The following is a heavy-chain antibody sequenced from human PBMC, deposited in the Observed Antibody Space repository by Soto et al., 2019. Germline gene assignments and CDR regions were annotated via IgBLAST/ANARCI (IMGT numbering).Heavy chain of an antibody. CDR2: IWYDGSNK. V-gene: IGHV3-33*01. CDR1: GFTFSSYG. CDR3: ARDMYSSSSNVLEY. Sequence: RGSLRLSCAASGFTFSSYGMHWVRQAPGKGLEWVAVIWYDGSNKYYADSVKGRFTISRDNSKNTLYLQMNSLRAEDTAVYYCARDMYSSSSNVLEYWGQGTLVTVSS. D-gene: IGHD6-6*01. J-gene: IGHJ4*02.